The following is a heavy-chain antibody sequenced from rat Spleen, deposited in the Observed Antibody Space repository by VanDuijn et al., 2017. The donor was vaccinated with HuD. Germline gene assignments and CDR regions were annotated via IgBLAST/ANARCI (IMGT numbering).Heavy chain of an antibody. Sequence: EVQLVESGGGLVQPGRSLKLSCATSGFSFSKYGMQWIRQTPTKGLQWVAAITPSGLTTHYRDSMKGRFTISRENAKSTLYLQMNSLRSEDTATYYCTRDSGSWRFAYWGQGTLVTVSS. J-gene: IGHJ3*01. CDR2: ITPSGLTT. V-gene: IGHV5-19*01. D-gene: IGHD1-4*01. CDR3: TRDSGSWRFAY. CDR1: GFSFSKYG.